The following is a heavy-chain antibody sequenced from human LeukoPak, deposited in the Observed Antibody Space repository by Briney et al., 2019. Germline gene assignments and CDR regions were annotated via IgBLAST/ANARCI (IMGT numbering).Heavy chain of an antibody. D-gene: IGHD3-22*01. CDR3: ARDAFYYDSSGYLNWFDP. Sequence: ASVKVSCKASGYTLTGYYMHWVRQAPGQGLEWMGWINPNSGGTNYAQKFQGRVTMTRDTSISTAYMELSRLRSDDTAVYYCARDAFYYDSSGYLNWFDPWGQGTLVTVSS. J-gene: IGHJ5*02. V-gene: IGHV1-2*02. CDR2: INPNSGGT. CDR1: GYTLTGYY.